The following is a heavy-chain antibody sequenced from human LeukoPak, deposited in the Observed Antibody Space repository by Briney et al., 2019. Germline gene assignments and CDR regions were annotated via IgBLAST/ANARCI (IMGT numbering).Heavy chain of an antibody. D-gene: IGHD4-11*01. J-gene: IGHJ4*02. CDR1: GFTFSSYS. CDR2: ISSCSSTI. V-gene: IGHV3-48*01. CDR3: AKEDRLQPRYYFDY. Sequence: PGGSLRLSCAASGFTFSSYSMNWVRQAPGNGLEWVSYISSCSSTIYYADSVKGRFTISRDNSKNTLYLQMNSLRAEDTAVYYCAKEDRLQPRYYFDYWGQGTLVTVSS.